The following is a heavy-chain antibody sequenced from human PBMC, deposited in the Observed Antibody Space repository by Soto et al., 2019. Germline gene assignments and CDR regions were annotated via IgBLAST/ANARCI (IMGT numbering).Heavy chain of an antibody. J-gene: IGHJ2*01. CDR3: AGVIADYGDYCYWYFDL. CDR2: IYYSGST. V-gene: IGHV4-31*03. CDR1: GGSISNGGYY. Sequence: QVQLQESGPGLVKPSQTLSLTCTVSGGSISNGGYYWIWIRQHPGKGLVWIGYIYYSGSTHYNPSLKGWVTISVNTAKNPFFLELGSVAAGGTAGYFCAGVIADYGDYCYWYFDLWGRGTLVTVSS. D-gene: IGHD4-17*01.